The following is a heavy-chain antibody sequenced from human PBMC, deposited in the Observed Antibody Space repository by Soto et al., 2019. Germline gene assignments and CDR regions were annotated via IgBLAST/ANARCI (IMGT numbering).Heavy chain of an antibody. CDR3: AKGLYYDFWSGQRNLSNDGMDV. D-gene: IGHD3-3*01. Sequence: PGGSLRLSCAASGFTFSSYGMHWVRQAPGKGLEWVAVISYDGSNKYYADSVKGRFTISRDNSKNTLYLQMNSLRAEDTAVYYCAKGLYYDFWSGQRNLSNDGMDVWGQGTTVTVSS. V-gene: IGHV3-30*18. CDR2: ISYDGSNK. CDR1: GFTFSSYG. J-gene: IGHJ6*02.